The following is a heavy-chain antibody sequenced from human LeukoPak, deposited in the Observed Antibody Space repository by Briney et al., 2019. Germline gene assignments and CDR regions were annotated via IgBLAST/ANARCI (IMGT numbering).Heavy chain of an antibody. CDR1: GFTFSSYA. D-gene: IGHD3-22*01. CDR2: ISGSGGST. Sequence: GGSLRLSCAASGFTFSSYAMSWVRQAPGNGLEWVSAISGSGGSTYYADSVKGRFTISRDNSKNTLYLQMNSLRAEDTAVYYCATHSYYYGSSGYSKSYYFDYWGQGTLVTVSS. CDR3: ATHSYYYGSSGYSKSYYFDY. J-gene: IGHJ4*02. V-gene: IGHV3-23*01.